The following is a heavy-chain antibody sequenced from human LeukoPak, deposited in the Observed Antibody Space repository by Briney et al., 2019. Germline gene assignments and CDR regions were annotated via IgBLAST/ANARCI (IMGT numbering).Heavy chain of an antibody. V-gene: IGHV4-34*01. Sequence: PSETLSLTCAVYGGSFSGYYWSWIRQPPGKGLEWIGEINHSGSTNYNPSLKSRVTISVDTSKNQFSLKLSSVTAADTAVYYCARRQIRFRAFDIWGQGTMVTVSS. CDR1: GGSFSGYY. J-gene: IGHJ3*02. CDR3: ARRQIRFRAFDI. D-gene: IGHD3-3*01. CDR2: INHSGST.